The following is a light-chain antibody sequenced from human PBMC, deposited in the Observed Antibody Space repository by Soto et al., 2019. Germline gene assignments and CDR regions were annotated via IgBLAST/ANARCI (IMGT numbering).Light chain of an antibody. CDR3: QQRSNWPRT. CDR2: DAS. V-gene: IGKV3-11*01. Sequence: EIVLTQSPATLSLSPGERATLSCRASQSVSSYLAWYHQKPGQAPRLLIYDASNSAAGIPARFSGSGSGTAFTLTISSREPADFAVDYCQQRSNWPRTFGQGTKVEIK. CDR1: QSVSSY. J-gene: IGKJ2*01.